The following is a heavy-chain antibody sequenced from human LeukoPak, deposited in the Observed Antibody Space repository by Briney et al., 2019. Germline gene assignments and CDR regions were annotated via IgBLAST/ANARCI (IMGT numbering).Heavy chain of an antibody. Sequence: GGSLRLSCAASGFTFSSYEMKWVGQAPGKGLEWVSYISSSGDNIYYADSVKGRFTISRDNAKTSLYLQMNSLRAEDTAIYYCARWKESGWVTDYWGQGTLVTVSS. D-gene: IGHD6-19*01. CDR3: ARWKESGWVTDY. J-gene: IGHJ4*02. V-gene: IGHV3-48*03. CDR2: ISSSGDNI. CDR1: GFTFSSYE.